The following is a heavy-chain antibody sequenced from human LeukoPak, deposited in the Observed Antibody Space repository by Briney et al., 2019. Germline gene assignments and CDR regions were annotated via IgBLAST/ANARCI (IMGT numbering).Heavy chain of an antibody. J-gene: IGHJ6*03. CDR2: IKQDGSEK. D-gene: IGHD2-2*02. CDR1: GFTFSSYW. V-gene: IGHV3-7*01. CDR3: ARARNRYCSSTSCYTDYYYYYMDV. Sequence: GGSLRLSCAASGFTFSSYWMSWVRQAPGKGLEWVANIKQDGSEKYYVDSVKGRFTISRDNAKNSLYLQMNSLRAEDTAVYYCARARNRYCSSTSCYTDYYYYYMDVWGKGTTVTISS.